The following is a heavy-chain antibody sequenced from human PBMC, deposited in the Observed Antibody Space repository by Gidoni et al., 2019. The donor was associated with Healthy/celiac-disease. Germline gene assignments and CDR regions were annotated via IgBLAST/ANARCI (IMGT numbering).Heavy chain of an antibody. CDR3: ASGRGPLVGATRFQGGEFDY. CDR1: GGTFSSYA. Sequence: QVQLAQSGAEVKKPGSSVKVSCKASGGTFSSYAISGVRQAPGQGLEGMGGIIPIFGTANYAQKFQGRVTITADKSTSTAYMELSSLRSEDTAVYYCASGRGPLVGATRFQGGEFDYWGQGTLVTVSS. J-gene: IGHJ4*02. V-gene: IGHV1-69*06. D-gene: IGHD1-26*01. CDR2: IIPIFGTA.